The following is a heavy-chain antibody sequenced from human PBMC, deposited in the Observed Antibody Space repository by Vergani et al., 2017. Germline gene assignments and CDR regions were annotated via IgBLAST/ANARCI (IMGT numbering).Heavy chain of an antibody. J-gene: IGHJ4*02. V-gene: IGHV3-30-3*01. D-gene: IGHD3-3*01. CDR3: ARAYENDFWSGPDHLDY. CDR2: ISYDGSNK. Sequence: QVQLVESGGGVVQPGRSLRLSCAASGFTFSSYAMHWVRPAPGKGLEWVAVISYDGSNKYYADSVKGRFTISRDNSKNTLYLQMNSLRAEDTAVYYCARAYENDFWSGPDHLDYWGQGTLVTVSS. CDR1: GFTFSSYA.